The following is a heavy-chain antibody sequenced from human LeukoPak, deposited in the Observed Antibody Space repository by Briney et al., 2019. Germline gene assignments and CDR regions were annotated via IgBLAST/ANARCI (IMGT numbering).Heavy chain of an antibody. V-gene: IGHV4-30-2*01. CDR1: GGSISSGGYS. J-gene: IGHJ4*02. CDR3: ARTVVGPAAMPYYFDY. CDR2: IYHSGST. D-gene: IGHD2-2*01. Sequence: SQTLSLTCAVSGGSISSGGYSWSWIRQPPGKGLEWIGYIYHSGSTYYNPSLKSRVTISVDRSKNQFSLKLSSVTAADTAVYYCARTVVGPAAMPYYFDYWGQGTLVTVSS.